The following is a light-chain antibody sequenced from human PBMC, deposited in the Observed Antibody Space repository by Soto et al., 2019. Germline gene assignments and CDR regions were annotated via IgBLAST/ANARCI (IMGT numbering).Light chain of an antibody. J-gene: IGKJ2*03. V-gene: IGKV1-16*01. CDR1: RDISNY. Sequence: DIQMTQSPSSLSASVGDKVIITCRASRDISNYVVWFQQKPGKAPKTLIYSASSLQSGVSSRFSGYGSGTDFTLTTSSLEPEDFATYYCQQYMGYPLSFGQGTKLEIK. CDR2: SAS. CDR3: QQYMGYPLS.